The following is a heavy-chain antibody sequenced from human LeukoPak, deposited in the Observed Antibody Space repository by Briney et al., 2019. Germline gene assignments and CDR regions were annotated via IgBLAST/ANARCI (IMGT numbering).Heavy chain of an antibody. V-gene: IGHV3-74*01. CDR2: ISPDGYIT. CDR3: VREDHGSGSFLY. CDR1: GFTFNRHW. J-gene: IGHJ4*02. D-gene: IGHD3-10*01. Sequence: GGSLRLSCAASGFTFNRHWMHRVRQTPGKGLVWLARISPDGYITTYADAVKGRFTISRDNARNTLDLQMTSLRPEDTAVYFCVREDHGSGSFLYWGQGTLVTVSS.